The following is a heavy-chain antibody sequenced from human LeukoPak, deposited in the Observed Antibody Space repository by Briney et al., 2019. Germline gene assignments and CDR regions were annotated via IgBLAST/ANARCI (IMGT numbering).Heavy chain of an antibody. D-gene: IGHD1-26*01. V-gene: IGHV4-39*02. J-gene: IGHJ4*02. CDR1: GGSISSSSYY. Sequence: SETLSLTCAVSGGSISSSSYYWGWIRQPPGKGLQWIGSIYYSGSTYYSPSLKSRVTISVDTSKNHFSLKLSSVTAADTAVYYCARASGGYYEDFDYWGQGTLVTVSS. CDR3: ARASGGYYEDFDY. CDR2: IYYSGST.